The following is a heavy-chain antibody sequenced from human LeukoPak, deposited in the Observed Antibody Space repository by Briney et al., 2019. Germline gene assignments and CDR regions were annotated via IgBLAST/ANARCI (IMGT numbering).Heavy chain of an antibody. CDR2: IRSKAYGGTT. J-gene: IGHJ4*02. Sequence: GGSLRLSCTASGFTFGDYAMSWFRQAPGKGLEWVGFIRSKAYGGTTEYAASVKGRFIISRDDFKSIAYLQMNSLKTEDTAVYYCARDHTYYYDSSGYYDYWGQGTLVTVSS. CDR1: GFTFGDYA. V-gene: IGHV3-49*03. D-gene: IGHD3-22*01. CDR3: ARDHTYYYDSSGYYDY.